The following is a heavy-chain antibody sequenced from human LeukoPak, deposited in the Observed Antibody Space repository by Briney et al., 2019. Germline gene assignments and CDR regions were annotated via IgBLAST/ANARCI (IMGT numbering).Heavy chain of an antibody. V-gene: IGHV3-21*04. J-gene: IGHJ6*03. CDR2: ISSSSSYI. CDR1: GFTFSSYS. CDR3: AKDRQRGNYFRNYYYMDV. D-gene: IGHD1-26*01. Sequence: PGGSLRVSCAASGFTFSSYSMNWVRQAPGKGLEWVSSISSSSSYIYYADSVKGRFTISRDNAKNSLYLQMNSLRAEDTAVYYCAKDRQRGNYFRNYYYMDVWGKGTTVTVSS.